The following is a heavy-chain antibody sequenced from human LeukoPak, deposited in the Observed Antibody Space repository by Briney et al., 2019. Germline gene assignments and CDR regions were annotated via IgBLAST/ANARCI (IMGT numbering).Heavy chain of an antibody. Sequence: PGGSLSLSCALSGFTFDNFAMTWVRQAPGAGLKWVREITGDGGSTYYGDSVKGRFTTTKDNYKKTLYLQMNSLRAEYTAIYYCARELFDFDYWGQGTLVTVSS. CDR2: ITGDGGST. J-gene: IGHJ4*02. D-gene: IGHD3-10*01. V-gene: IGHV3-23*01. CDR1: GFTFDNFA. CDR3: ARELFDFDY.